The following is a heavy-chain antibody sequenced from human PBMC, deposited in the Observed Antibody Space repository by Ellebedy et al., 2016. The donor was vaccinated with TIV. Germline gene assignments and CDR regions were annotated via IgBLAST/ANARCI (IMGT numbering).Heavy chain of an antibody. CDR1: GFPISTYT. V-gene: IGHV3-48*01. CDR3: ARDGVSRSSKMVY. CDR2: ISSSTGAI. J-gene: IGHJ4*02. D-gene: IGHD1-26*01. Sequence: GESLKISCAAFGFPISTYTIHWVRQAPGKGLEWVSSISSSTGAIYYAGSVQGRFTISRDNARNSLFLQVNSLRGEDTAIYYCARDGVSRSSKMVYWGQGILVTVSS.